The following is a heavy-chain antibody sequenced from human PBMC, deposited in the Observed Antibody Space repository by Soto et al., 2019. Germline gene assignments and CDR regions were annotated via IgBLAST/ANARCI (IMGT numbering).Heavy chain of an antibody. J-gene: IGHJ6*02. Sequence: PXQTLSLTCAISGDSVSSNSAAWNWIRQSPSRGLEWLGRTYYRSKWYSDYAVSVRSRITINPDTSKNQFSLQLNSVTPEDTAVYYCARSTAPLNYYGMDVWGQGTTVTVSS. V-gene: IGHV6-1*01. CDR2: TYYRSKWYS. D-gene: IGHD2-21*02. CDR3: ARSTAPLNYYGMDV. CDR1: GDSVSSNSAA.